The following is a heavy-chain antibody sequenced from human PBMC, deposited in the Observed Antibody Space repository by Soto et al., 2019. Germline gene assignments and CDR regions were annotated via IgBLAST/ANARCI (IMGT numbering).Heavy chain of an antibody. Sequence: QVQLVQSGAEVKKPGSSVKVSCKASGGTFSSYAISWVRQAPGQGLEWMGGIIPIFGTANYAQKFQGRVTITGDESTSTGYMELSSLRSEDTAVYYCARDSGRYCSGGSCDFDYWGQGTLVTVSS. D-gene: IGHD2-15*01. CDR1: GGTFSSYA. CDR3: ARDSGRYCSGGSCDFDY. V-gene: IGHV1-69*12. J-gene: IGHJ4*02. CDR2: IIPIFGTA.